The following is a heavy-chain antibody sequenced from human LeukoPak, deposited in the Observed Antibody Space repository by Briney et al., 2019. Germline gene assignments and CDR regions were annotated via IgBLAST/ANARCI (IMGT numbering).Heavy chain of an antibody. CDR3: VKPGLAVPGTRYFDY. V-gene: IGHV3-64D*06. Sequence: GESLRLSCAASGFTFSSYWMHWVRQAPGKGLEYVSAINNSGGSTYHADSVKGRFTMSRDNSKNTLYLQMSSLRPEDTAVYYCVKPGLAVPGTRYFDYWGQGTLVTVSS. D-gene: IGHD6-19*01. CDR2: INNSGGST. CDR1: GFTFSSYW. J-gene: IGHJ4*02.